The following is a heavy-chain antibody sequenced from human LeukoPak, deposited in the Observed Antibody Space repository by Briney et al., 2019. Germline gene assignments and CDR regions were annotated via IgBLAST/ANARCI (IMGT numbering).Heavy chain of an antibody. CDR2: IYYSGST. CDR1: GGSIRSYY. J-gene: IGHJ4*02. CDR3: ARTGSTVTMLYPFDH. Sequence: PSETLSLTCTVSGGSIRSYYWSWIRQPPGQGLGWSGYIYYSGSTNYNPSLKSRVSISVDTSKNQFSLKLSSVTAADTAVYYCARTGSTVTMLYPFDHWGQGTLVTVSS. V-gene: IGHV4-59*01. D-gene: IGHD4-17*01.